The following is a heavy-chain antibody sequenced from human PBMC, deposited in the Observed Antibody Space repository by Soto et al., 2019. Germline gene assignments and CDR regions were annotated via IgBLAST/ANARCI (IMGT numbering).Heavy chain of an antibody. V-gene: IGHV3-64*01. CDR3: ARSSFGVATPPIDP. J-gene: IGHJ5*02. CDR2: ISSNGGST. D-gene: IGHD3-3*01. Sequence: GGSLRLSCAASGFTFSSYAMHWVRQAPGKGLEYVSAISSNGGSTYYANSVKGRFTISRDNSKNTLYLQMGSLRAEDMAVYYCARSSFGVATPPIDPWGQGTLVTVSS. CDR1: GFTFSSYA.